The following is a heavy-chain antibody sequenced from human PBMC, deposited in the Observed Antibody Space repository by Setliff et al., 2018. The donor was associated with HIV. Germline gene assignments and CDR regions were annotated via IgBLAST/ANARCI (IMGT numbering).Heavy chain of an antibody. D-gene: IGHD4-17*01. CDR3: ATRGDLLGRRASTVTVYYYYLDV. J-gene: IGHJ6*03. V-gene: IGHV1-24*01. Sequence: ASVKVSCKVSGYTLTELSIHWVRQAPGKGLEWMGGFVPEHSETIYAQKFQGRVTMTEDTSTDTAFMELSGLTSGDTAVYYCATRGDLLGRRASTVTVYYYYLDVWGNGTTVTVSS. CDR2: FVPEHSET. CDR1: GYTLTELS.